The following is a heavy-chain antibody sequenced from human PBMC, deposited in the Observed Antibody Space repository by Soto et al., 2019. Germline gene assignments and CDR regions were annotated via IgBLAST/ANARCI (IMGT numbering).Heavy chain of an antibody. CDR2: IYYSGST. CDR3: ARDPGSGSYYGWFDP. CDR1: GGSISSSSYY. J-gene: IGHJ5*02. V-gene: IGHV4-39*07. D-gene: IGHD3-10*01. Sequence: PSETLSLTCTVSGGSISSSSYYWGWIRQPPGKGLEWIGYIYYSGSTYYNPSLKSRVAISVDTSKNQFSLKLSSVTAADTAVYYCARDPGSGSYYGWFDPWGQGTLVTVSS.